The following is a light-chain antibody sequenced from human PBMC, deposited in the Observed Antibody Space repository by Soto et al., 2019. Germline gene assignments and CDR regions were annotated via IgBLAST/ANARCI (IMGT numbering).Light chain of an antibody. J-gene: IGKJ1*01. V-gene: IGKV3-15*01. Sequence: EIVMTQYPATLSVSPGERATLSCRASQRVNINLAWYQQKPGQAPRLLIYGASTRATGIPARFSGSGSGTEFTLTISSLQSEGFGVYYCQQYNNWPRTFGQGTKVDI. CDR1: QRVNIN. CDR3: QQYNNWPRT. CDR2: GAS.